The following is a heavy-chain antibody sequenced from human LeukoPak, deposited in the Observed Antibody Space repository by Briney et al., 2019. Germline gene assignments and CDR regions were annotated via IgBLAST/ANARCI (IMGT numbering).Heavy chain of an antibody. CDR1: GGSLISDNFY. CDR3: ARLRGTYYWYFDY. Sequence: SETLSLTCADSGGSLISDNFYWGWIRQPPGKGLEWIGRIYYSGSTYYNPSLNSRVTISVDPSKNRFSLKLSSVTAADTAVYSCARLRGTYYWYFDYWGQGTLVTVSS. V-gene: IGHV4-39*01. CDR2: IYYSGST. J-gene: IGHJ4*02. D-gene: IGHD1-26*01.